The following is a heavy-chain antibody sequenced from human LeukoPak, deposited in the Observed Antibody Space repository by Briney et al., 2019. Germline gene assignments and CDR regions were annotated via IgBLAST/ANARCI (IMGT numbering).Heavy chain of an antibody. CDR3: ARERDITSTAGYFQH. V-gene: IGHV3-30-3*01. Sequence: PGGSLRLSCLASGFSFSSYAMHWVRQAPGKGLEWVALITSPGGHKYYADSVKGRFIISRENSKNTLYLQMNSLRPEDTAVYYCARERDITSTAGYFQHWGQGTLVTVSS. CDR1: GFSFSSYA. CDR2: ITSPGGHK. J-gene: IGHJ1*01. D-gene: IGHD5-12*01.